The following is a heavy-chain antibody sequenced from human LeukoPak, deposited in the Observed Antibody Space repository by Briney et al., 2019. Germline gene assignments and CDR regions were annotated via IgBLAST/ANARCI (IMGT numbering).Heavy chain of an antibody. CDR1: GLTFSSYW. CDR3: ARGEGSIAARYDY. D-gene: IGHD6-6*01. Sequence: GGSLRLSCAASGLTFSSYWMSWVRQAPGKGLEWVANIKQDGSEKYYVDSVKGRFTISRDNAKNSLYLQMNSLRAEDTAVYYCARGEGSIAARYDYWGQGTLVTVSS. CDR2: IKQDGSEK. J-gene: IGHJ4*02. V-gene: IGHV3-7*01.